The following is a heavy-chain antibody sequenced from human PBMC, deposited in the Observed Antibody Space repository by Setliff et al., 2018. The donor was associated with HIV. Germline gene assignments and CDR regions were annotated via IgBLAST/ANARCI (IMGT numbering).Heavy chain of an antibody. CDR3: AKDGQYHDFWSGYYENYFDY. V-gene: IGHV3-48*01. CDR2: ISSSSSTI. D-gene: IGHD3-3*01. CDR1: GFTFSSYS. Sequence: GGSLRLSCAASGFTFSSYSMNWVRQAPGKGLEWVSYISSSSSTIYYADSVKGRFTISRDNSNNTLYLQMNSLRAEDTAVYYCAKDGQYHDFWSGYYENYFDYWGQGTLVTVPS. J-gene: IGHJ4*02.